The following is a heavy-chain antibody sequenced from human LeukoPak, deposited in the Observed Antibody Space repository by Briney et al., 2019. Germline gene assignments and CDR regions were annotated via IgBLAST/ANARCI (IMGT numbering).Heavy chain of an antibody. Sequence: PSQTLSLTCAISGDSVSSNSAAWNWIRQSPSRGLEWLGRTYYRSKWYNDYAVSVKSRITINPDTSKNQFSLQLNSVTPEDTAVYYCARVGWYYSSSWYYYYMDVWGKGTTVTISS. D-gene: IGHD6-13*01. CDR3: ARVGWYYSSSWYYYYMDV. J-gene: IGHJ6*03. CDR1: GDSVSSNSAA. CDR2: TYYRSKWYN. V-gene: IGHV6-1*01.